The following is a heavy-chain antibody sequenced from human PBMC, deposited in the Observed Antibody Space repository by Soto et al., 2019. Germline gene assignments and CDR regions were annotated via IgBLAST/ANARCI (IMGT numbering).Heavy chain of an antibody. V-gene: IGHV1-18*01. D-gene: IGHD6-19*01. CDR2: ISAYNGNT. J-gene: IGHJ4*02. CDR1: GYTFTSYG. CDR3: ARHASLGAAGTSYYFDY. Sequence: QVQLVQSGAEVKKPGASVKVSCKASGYTFTSYGISWVRQAPGQGLEWMGWISAYNGNTNYAQRLQGRVTMTTDTSTRPAYMELRSLRSDDTAVYYCARHASLGAAGTSYYFDYWGQGTLVTVSS.